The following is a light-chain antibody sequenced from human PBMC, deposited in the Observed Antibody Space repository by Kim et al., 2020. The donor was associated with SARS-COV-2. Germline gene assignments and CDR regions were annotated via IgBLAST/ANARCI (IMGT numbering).Light chain of an antibody. J-gene: IGLJ3*02. V-gene: IGLV1-44*01. CDR2: SDN. Sequence: GQGVSISCSGSRSNIGGNAVSWYQQLPGAAPKLLVYSDNQRPSGVPDRFSGSKSGTSASLAISGLHSEDEADYYCAVWDDSLNNPVFGGGTQLTVL. CDR3: AVWDDSLNNPV. CDR1: RSNIGGNA.